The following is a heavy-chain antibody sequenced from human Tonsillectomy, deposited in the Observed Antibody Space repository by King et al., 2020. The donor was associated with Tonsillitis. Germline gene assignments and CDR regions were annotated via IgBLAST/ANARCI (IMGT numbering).Heavy chain of an antibody. V-gene: IGHV4-4*07. Sequence: QLQESGPGLVKPSETLSLTCSVSGGSISSYYWSWIRQPAGKGLEWIGRIYTSGNTNYNPSLKSRVTMSIDTSKNQFSLKLSSVTAADTAVYYCAGRTAVAGGGSFDIWGQGTMVTVSS. CDR3: AGRTAVAGGGSFDI. J-gene: IGHJ3*02. CDR1: GGSISSYY. CDR2: IYTSGNT. D-gene: IGHD6-19*01.